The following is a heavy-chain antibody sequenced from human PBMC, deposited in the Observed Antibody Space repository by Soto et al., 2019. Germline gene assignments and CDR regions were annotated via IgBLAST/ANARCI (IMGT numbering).Heavy chain of an antibody. CDR1: GGCFSGYY. CDR3: ARGWSGDSSPFDY. J-gene: IGHJ4*02. Sequence: QVQLQQWGAGLLKPSETLSLTCAVYGGCFSGYYWSWIRQPPGKGLEWIGEINHSGSTNYNPSLKSRVTISLDTSKNQFSLKLSSVTAADTAVHYCARGWSGDSSPFDYWGQGILVTVSS. V-gene: IGHV4-34*01. CDR2: INHSGST. D-gene: IGHD6-6*01.